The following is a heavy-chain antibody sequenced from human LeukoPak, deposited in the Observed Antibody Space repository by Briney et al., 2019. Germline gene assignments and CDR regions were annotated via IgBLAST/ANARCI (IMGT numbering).Heavy chain of an antibody. CDR2: IDPSDSYT. J-gene: IGHJ4*02. Sequence: GESLKISCKGSGYSFTNYWISWVRQMPGKGLEWMGRIDPSDSYTSYSPSFQGHVTISADKSISTAYLQWSSLKASDTAMYYCASPGLRYFDWLLSFDYWGQGTLVTVSS. CDR3: ASPGLRYFDWLLSFDY. D-gene: IGHD3-9*01. CDR1: GYSFTNYW. V-gene: IGHV5-10-1*01.